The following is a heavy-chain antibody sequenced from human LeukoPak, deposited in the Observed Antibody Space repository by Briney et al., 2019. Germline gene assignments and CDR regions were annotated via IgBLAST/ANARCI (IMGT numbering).Heavy chain of an antibody. D-gene: IGHD2-2*01. V-gene: IGHV3-74*01. CDR3: VSFYETY. CDR2: INSDGSWT. CDR1: GNYW. J-gene: IGHJ4*02. Sequence: GVLRLSCAASGNYWMHWVRQAPGKGLVWVSHINSDGSWTSYADSVKGRFTISKDNAKNTVYLQMNNLRAEDTAVYYCVSFYETYWGRGTLVTVS.